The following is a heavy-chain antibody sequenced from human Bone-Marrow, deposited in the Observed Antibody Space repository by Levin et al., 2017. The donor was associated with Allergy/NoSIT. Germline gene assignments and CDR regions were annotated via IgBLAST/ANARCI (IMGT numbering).Heavy chain of an antibody. CDR2: LANDGINK. CDR1: GFSFSHYA. CDR3: ARSLTGRMY. Sequence: LSLTCATSGFSFSHYALHWVRQTPAKGLESVAILANDGINKYHAESVRGRFSISRDSSKSTLYLQMNNLTTDDTSVYYCARSLTGRMYWGQGVLVTVS. J-gene: IGHJ4*02. V-gene: IGHV3-30*04.